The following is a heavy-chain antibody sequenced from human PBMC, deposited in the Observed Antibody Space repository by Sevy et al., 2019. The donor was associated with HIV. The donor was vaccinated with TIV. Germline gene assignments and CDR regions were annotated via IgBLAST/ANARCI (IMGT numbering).Heavy chain of an antibody. CDR1: GFTVSGND. D-gene: IGHD3-16*01. Sequence: GGSLRLSCAASGFTVSGNDMSWVRQAPGKGLEWVSVIYGGGGTYQADSVKGRYTISRDDSNNTLYLQMNSLRVEDTATYYCAREVQGESHDSPWFDPWGQGTLVTVSS. CDR3: AREVQGESHDSPWFDP. V-gene: IGHV3-53*01. J-gene: IGHJ5*02. CDR2: IYGGGGT.